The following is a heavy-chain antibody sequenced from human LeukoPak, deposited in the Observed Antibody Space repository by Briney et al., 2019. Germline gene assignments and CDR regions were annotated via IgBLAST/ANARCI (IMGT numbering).Heavy chain of an antibody. CDR2: VYATGNT. V-gene: IGHV4-61*02. J-gene: IGHJ4*02. D-gene: IGHD2-8*02. Sequence: SETLSLTCSVSGTSINRGTYYWSWVRQAAGKGLEWIGRVYATGNTNYNPSLWSRLSISIDTSRNQFSLRLGSVTAADTAIYYCARDRSYYSDTGADYWGQGKMVIVSS. CDR1: GTSINRGTYY. CDR3: ARDRSYYSDTGADY.